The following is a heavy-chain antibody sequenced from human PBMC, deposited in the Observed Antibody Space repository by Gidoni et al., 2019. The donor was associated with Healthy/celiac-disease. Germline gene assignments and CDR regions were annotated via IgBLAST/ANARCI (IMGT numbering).Heavy chain of an antibody. CDR2: IWYDGSNK. J-gene: IGHJ4*02. Sequence: QVQLVESGGGVVQPGRSLRLSCAASGFTFSSYGMHWVRQAPGKGLEWVAVIWYDGSNKYYADAVKGRFTISRDNSKNTLYLQMNSLRAEDTAVYYCARGRGGWLRAFFDYWGQGTLVTVSS. CDR1: GFTFSSYG. D-gene: IGHD5-12*01. CDR3: ARGRGGWLRAFFDY. V-gene: IGHV3-33*01.